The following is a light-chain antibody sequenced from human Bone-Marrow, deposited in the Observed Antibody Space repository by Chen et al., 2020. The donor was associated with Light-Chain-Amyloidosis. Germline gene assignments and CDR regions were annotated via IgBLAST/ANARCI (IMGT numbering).Light chain of an antibody. CDR2: GSS. J-gene: IGKJ4*01. Sequence: EIVLTQSPGTLSLSPGEGANLSCRASQTISSNYLTWYQQQFGQAPRLLIYGSSSRPTGIPDSFTGSGSGTDCTLTISSLEPEDFARYYCQEYGTSPLTFGGGTKVEI. V-gene: IGKV3-20*01. CDR3: QEYGTSPLT. CDR1: QTISSNY.